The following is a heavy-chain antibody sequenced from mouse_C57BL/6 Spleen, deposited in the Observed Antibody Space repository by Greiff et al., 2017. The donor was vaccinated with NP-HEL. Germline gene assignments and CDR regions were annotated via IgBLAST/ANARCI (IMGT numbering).Heavy chain of an antibody. D-gene: IGHD2-1*01. CDR3: ARGDGNYEFAY. CDR2: INPGSGGT. V-gene: IGHV1-54*01. CDR1: GYAFTNYL. Sequence: QVQLQQSGAELVRPGTSVKVSCKASGYAFTNYLIEWVKQRPGQGLEWIGVINPGSGGTNYNEKFKGKATLTADKSSSTAYMQLSSLTSEDSAVYFCARGDGNYEFAYWGQGTLVTVSA. J-gene: IGHJ3*01.